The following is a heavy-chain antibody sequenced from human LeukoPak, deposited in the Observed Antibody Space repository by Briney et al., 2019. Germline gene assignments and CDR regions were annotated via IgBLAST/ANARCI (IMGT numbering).Heavy chain of an antibody. CDR3: VRDSHYYDTSDPKYRLDY. J-gene: IGHJ4*02. Sequence: GGSLRLSCAASGFTFSNYGMNWIRQSPGKGLEWVAYITSGGSPMYYVDSVKGRSTISRDNAKNSLFLEVHSLRAEDTGVYYCVRDSHYYDTSDPKYRLDYWGQGTLVTVSS. CDR1: GFTFSNYG. CDR2: ITSGGSPM. V-gene: IGHV3-48*04. D-gene: IGHD3-22*01.